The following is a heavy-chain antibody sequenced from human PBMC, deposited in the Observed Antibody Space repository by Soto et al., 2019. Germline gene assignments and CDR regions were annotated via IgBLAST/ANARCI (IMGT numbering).Heavy chain of an antibody. CDR3: ATDLLTAVAGEEGY. Sequence: ASVKVSCKVSGHTISDFSMHWVRQAPGRGLEWMGGFDPEDGDPIYAQNFQGRVTMTEDSSTDTAYMELSSLGSEDTAMYYCATDLLTAVAGEEGYWGQGTLVTVSS. V-gene: IGHV1-24*01. J-gene: IGHJ4*02. CDR1: GHTISDFS. CDR2: FDPEDGDP. D-gene: IGHD6-19*01.